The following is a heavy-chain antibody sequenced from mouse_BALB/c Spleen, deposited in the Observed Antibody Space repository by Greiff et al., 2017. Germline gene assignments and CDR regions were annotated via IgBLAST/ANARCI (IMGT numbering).Heavy chain of an antibody. CDR3: ARPFHYAMDY. Sequence: VQRVESGPGLVAPSQSLSITCTVSGFSLTSYGVHWVRQPPGKGLEWLGVIWAGGSTNYNSALMSRLSISKDNSKSQVFLKMNSLQTDDTAMYYCARPFHYAMDYWGQGTSVTVSS. CDR1: GFSLTSYG. J-gene: IGHJ4*01. V-gene: IGHV2-9*02. CDR2: IWAGGST.